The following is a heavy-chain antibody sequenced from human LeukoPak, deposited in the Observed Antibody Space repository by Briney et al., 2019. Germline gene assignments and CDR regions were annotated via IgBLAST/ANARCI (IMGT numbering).Heavy chain of an antibody. Sequence: PSETLSLTCTVSGGSISSSNYYWGWIRQPPGKGLEWIASIHYSETTYYNPSLKSRVTISVDTSKNHFSLKLSSVTAADTAVYYCARGPTYQPIDFWGQGTLVTVSS. V-gene: IGHV4-39*02. CDR2: IHYSETT. CDR3: ARGPTYQPIDF. J-gene: IGHJ4*02. D-gene: IGHD2-2*01. CDR1: GGSISSSNYY.